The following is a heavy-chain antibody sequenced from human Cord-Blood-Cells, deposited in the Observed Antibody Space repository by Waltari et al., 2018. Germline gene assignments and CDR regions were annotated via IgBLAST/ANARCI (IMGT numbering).Heavy chain of an antibody. D-gene: IGHD3-3*01. Sequence: QLQLQESGPGLVKPSETLSLTCTVSCGPISSSSYYGGRFRQPPGKGLEWIGSIYYSGSTYYNPSLKSRVTISVDTSKNQFSLKLSSVTAADTAVYYCARHFGAYYDFWSGYFDYWGQGTLVTVSS. CDR1: CGPISSSSYY. CDR2: IYYSGST. J-gene: IGHJ4*02. CDR3: ARHFGAYYDFWSGYFDY. V-gene: IGHV4-39*01.